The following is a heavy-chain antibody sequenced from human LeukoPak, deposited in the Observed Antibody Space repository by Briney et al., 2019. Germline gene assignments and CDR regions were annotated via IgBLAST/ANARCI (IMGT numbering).Heavy chain of an antibody. D-gene: IGHD6-13*01. CDR3: AGDSSWLAFDI. V-gene: IGHV4-39*07. CDR1: GGSISSSSYY. CDR2: IYYSGST. Sequence: SETLSLTCTVSGGSISSSSYYWGWIRQPPGKGLEWIGSIYYSGSTYYNPSLKSRVTISVDTSKNQFSLKLSSVTAADTAVYYCAGDSSWLAFDIWGQGTMVTVSS. J-gene: IGHJ3*02.